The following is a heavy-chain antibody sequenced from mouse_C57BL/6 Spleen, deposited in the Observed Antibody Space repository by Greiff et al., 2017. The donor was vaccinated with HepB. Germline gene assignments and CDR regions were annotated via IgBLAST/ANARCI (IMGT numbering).Heavy chain of an antibody. J-gene: IGHJ4*01. Sequence: VQLQESGAELVRPGTSVKMSCKASGYTFTNYWIGWAKQRPGHGLEWIGDIYPGGGYTNYNEKFKGKATLTADKSSSTAYMQLSSLTSEDSAVYFCARSTVVATSPYYAMDYWGQGTSVTVSS. CDR3: ARSTVVATSPYYAMDY. D-gene: IGHD1-1*01. CDR2: IYPGGGYT. V-gene: IGHV1-63*01. CDR1: GYTFTNYW.